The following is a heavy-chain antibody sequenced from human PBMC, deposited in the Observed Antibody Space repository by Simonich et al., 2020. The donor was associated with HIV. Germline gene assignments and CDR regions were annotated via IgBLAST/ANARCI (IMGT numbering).Heavy chain of an antibody. CDR3: VRGGAYYEGGAFDI. Sequence: QVQLVQSGAEVKKPGASVKVSCKASGYTFTGYYMHWVRQAPGQGLEWVGWTNPTRGGTNYAQKFQGRVTMTSDTSISTAYMELSRLRSDDTAVYYCVRGGAYYEGGAFDIWGQGTMVTVSS. CDR1: GYTFTGYY. CDR2: TNPTRGGT. J-gene: IGHJ3*02. V-gene: IGHV1-2*02. D-gene: IGHD3-22*01.